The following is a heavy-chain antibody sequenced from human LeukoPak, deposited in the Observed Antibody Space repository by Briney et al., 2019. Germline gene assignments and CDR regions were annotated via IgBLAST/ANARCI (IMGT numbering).Heavy chain of an antibody. J-gene: IGHJ3*02. Sequence: SVKVSCKASGGTFSSYAISWVRQAPGQGLEWMGGIIPIFGTANYAQKFQGRVTITGDESTSTAYMELSSLRSEDTAVYYCARDYYDFWSGYYSAFDTWGQGTMVTVSS. CDR2: IIPIFGTA. D-gene: IGHD3-3*01. CDR1: GGTFSSYA. V-gene: IGHV1-69*01. CDR3: ARDYYDFWSGYYSAFDT.